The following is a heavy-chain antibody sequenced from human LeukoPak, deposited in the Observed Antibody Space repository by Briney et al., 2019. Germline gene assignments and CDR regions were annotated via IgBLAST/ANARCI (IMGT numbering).Heavy chain of an antibody. D-gene: IGHD6-19*01. Sequence: ASVKVSCKASGYTFTSYYMHWVRQAPGQGLEWMGIINPSGGSTSYAQKFRGRVTMTRDMSTSTVYMELSSLRSEDTAVYYCARESGGILAVAEPGDYWGQGTLVTVSS. CDR3: ARESGGILAVAEPGDY. CDR1: GYTFTSYY. J-gene: IGHJ4*02. CDR2: INPSGGST. V-gene: IGHV1-46*01.